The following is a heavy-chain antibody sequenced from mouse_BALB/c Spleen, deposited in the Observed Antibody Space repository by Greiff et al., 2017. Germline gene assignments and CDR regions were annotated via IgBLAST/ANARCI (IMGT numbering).Heavy chain of an antibody. CDR2: ILPGSGST. D-gene: IGHD1-1*01. Sequence: QVQLQQSGAELMKPGASVKISCKATGYTFSSYWIEWVKQRPGHGLEWIGEILPGSGSTNYNEKFKGKATFTADTSSNTAYMQLSSLTSEDSAVYYCAREAYGSSYDYAMDYWGQGTSVTVSS. J-gene: IGHJ4*01. V-gene: IGHV1-9*01. CDR3: AREAYGSSYDYAMDY. CDR1: GYTFSSYW.